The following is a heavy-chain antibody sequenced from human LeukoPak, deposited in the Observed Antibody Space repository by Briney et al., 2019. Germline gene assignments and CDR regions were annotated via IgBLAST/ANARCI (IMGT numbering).Heavy chain of an antibody. J-gene: IGHJ4*02. CDR3: AKVPFITMVRGVHFDY. V-gene: IGHV3-64*04. CDR2: ISSNGGST. D-gene: IGHD3-10*01. Sequence: PGGSLRLSCSASGFTFSSYAMHWVRQAPGKGLEYVSAISSNGGSTYYADSVKGRFTISRDNSKNTLYLQMNSLRAEDTAVYYCAKVPFITMVRGVHFDYWGQGTLVTVSS. CDR1: GFTFSSYA.